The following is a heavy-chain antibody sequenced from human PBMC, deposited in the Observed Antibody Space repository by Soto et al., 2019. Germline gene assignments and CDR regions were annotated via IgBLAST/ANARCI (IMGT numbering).Heavy chain of an antibody. D-gene: IGHD2-15*01. CDR3: SRDVVVGAKALNY. J-gene: IGHJ4*02. Sequence: EVQLVESGGGLVKPGGSLRLSCAASGFTFSRYWMTWVRQAPGKGLEWVANIKEDGSEKHYVDSARGRFTISRDNAKNSLYLQMNSLRVEDTAVYFCSRDVVVGAKALNYWGQGTLVTVSS. CDR2: IKEDGSEK. CDR1: GFTFSRYW. V-gene: IGHV3-7*01.